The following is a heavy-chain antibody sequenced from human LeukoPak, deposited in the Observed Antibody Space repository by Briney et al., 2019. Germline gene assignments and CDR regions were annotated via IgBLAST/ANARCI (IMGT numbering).Heavy chain of an antibody. Sequence: GGSLRLSCAASGFMFSSYEMNWVRQAPGKGLEWVSYISSSGRTIYYTDSVRGRFTISRDNAKSSLYLQMNSLRAEDTGVYYCASRDGDYFYYYMDVWGKGTTVTISS. J-gene: IGHJ6*03. CDR1: GFMFSSYE. CDR3: ASRDGDYFYYYMDV. D-gene: IGHD4-17*01. CDR2: ISSSGRTI. V-gene: IGHV3-48*03.